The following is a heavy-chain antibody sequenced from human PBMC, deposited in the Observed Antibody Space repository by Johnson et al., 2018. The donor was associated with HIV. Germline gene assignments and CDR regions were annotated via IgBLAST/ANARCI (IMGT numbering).Heavy chain of an antibody. CDR1: GFSFDDYA. J-gene: IGHJ3*02. Sequence: VQLVESGGGLVQPGRSLRLSCAASGFSFDDYAMHWVRQPPGKGLEWVSGISWNSGSIGYADSVQGRFTISRDNSKNTLYLQMNSLRAEDTAVYYCARSITMIVFTFDIWGQGTMVTVSS. D-gene: IGHD3-22*01. CDR2: ISWNSGSI. CDR3: ARSITMIVFTFDI. V-gene: IGHV3-9*01.